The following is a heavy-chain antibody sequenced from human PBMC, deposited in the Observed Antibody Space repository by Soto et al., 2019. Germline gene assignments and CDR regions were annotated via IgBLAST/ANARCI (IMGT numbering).Heavy chain of an antibody. Sequence: QVQLQESGPGLVKPSETLSLTCTVSGGSISSYYWSWIRQPPGKGLEWIGYIYYSATTDYNPSLNDPVTISVDTSRHRSSLKLTSVTAADTAVYSGARALWGPACHITGFDAWGQGTLVTLSS. CDR1: GGSISSYY. V-gene: IGHV4-59*01. J-gene: IGHJ5*02. D-gene: IGHD3-16*01. CDR2: IYYSATT. CDR3: ARALWGPACHITGFDA.